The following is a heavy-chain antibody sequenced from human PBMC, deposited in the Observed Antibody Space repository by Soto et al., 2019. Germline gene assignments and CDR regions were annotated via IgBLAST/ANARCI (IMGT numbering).Heavy chain of an antibody. Sequence: QVQLVQSGAEVKKPGASVKVSCKASGYTFTSYAMDWVRQAPGQRLEWMGWINAGNGNTKYSQKFQGRVTITRDTSASTVYMELSSLRSEATAVYYCARDLWGGYVTYYYYYGMDVWGQGTTVTVSS. CDR3: ARDLWGGYVTYYYYYGMDV. V-gene: IGHV1-3*01. CDR1: GYTFTSYA. CDR2: INAGNGNT. J-gene: IGHJ6*02. D-gene: IGHD5-12*01.